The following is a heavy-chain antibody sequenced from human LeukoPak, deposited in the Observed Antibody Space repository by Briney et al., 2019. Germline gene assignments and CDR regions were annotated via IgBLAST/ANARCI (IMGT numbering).Heavy chain of an antibody. V-gene: IGHV4-4*02. Sequence: SGTLSLTCGVSGGSISSSNWWTWVRQPPGKGLEWIGYIYYSGSTNYNPSLKSRVTISVDTSKNQFSLKLSSVTAADTAVYYCAREDSGLVFGYWGQGTLVTVSS. CDR1: GGSISSSNW. J-gene: IGHJ4*02. D-gene: IGHD1-26*01. CDR2: IYYSGST. CDR3: AREDSGLVFGY.